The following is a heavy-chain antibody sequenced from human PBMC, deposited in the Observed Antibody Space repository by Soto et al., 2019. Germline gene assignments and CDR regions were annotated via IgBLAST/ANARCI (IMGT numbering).Heavy chain of an antibody. J-gene: IGHJ6*02. CDR1: GGTFSSYA. CDR3: ARGDYGSGIHYYYYGMDV. Sequence: SVKVSCKASGGTFSSYAISWVRQAPGQGLEWMGGIIPIFGTANYAQKFQGRVTITADKSTSTAYMELSSLRSEDTAVYYCARGDYGSGIHYYYYGMDVWGQGTTVTVSS. CDR2: IIPIFGTA. D-gene: IGHD3-10*01. V-gene: IGHV1-69*06.